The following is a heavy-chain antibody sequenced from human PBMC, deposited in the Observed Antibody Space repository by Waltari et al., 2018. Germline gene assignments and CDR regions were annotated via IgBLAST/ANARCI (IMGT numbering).Heavy chain of an antibody. CDR1: GFTFSVHW. V-gene: IGHV3-7*01. CDR3: VRDYWGPGDY. CDR2: IKQDGTEK. D-gene: IGHD3-16*01. Sequence: EVQLVESGGGLGQPGGSLRLSCSASGFTFSVHWMSWVRQAPGEGLEGGANIKQDGTEKYYVDSGRGRFTIARDNAENSLHLQMNSLRVEDTAVYYCVRDYWGPGDYWGQGTLVTVSS. J-gene: IGHJ4*02.